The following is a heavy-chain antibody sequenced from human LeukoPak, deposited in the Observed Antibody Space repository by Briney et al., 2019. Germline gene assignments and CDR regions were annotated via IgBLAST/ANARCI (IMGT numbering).Heavy chain of an antibody. CDR3: ARGLKTDGVY. CDR1: GYTFTAYY. V-gene: IGHV1-2*02. CDR2: INPNNDGT. Sequence: ASAKVSCKASGYTFTAYYIHWVRQAPGQGLEWMGWINPNNDGTRYIQKFQGRVTMTRDTSISTAYMELSSLTSDDTAVYYCARGLKTDGVYWGQGALVTVSS. J-gene: IGHJ4*02. D-gene: IGHD2-8*01.